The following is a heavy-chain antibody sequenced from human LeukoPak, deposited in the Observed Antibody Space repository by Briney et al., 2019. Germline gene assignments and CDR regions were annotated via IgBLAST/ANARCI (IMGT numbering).Heavy chain of an antibody. Sequence: HPGGSLRLSCAASGFTFNTFWMSWVRQAPGKGLEWVANIRQDGSENYYVDSVKGRFAISRDNAKNSLYLQMNSLRAEDTAVYYCASLRVGPTYDYFDYWGQGTLVTVSS. J-gene: IGHJ4*02. CDR2: IRQDGSEN. CDR1: GFTFNTFW. V-gene: IGHV3-7*01. D-gene: IGHD1-26*01. CDR3: ASLRVGPTYDYFDY.